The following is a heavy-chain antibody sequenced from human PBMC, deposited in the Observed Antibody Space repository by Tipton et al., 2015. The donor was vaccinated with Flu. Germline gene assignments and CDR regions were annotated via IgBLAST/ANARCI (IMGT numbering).Heavy chain of an antibody. CDR2: IYNSGST. CDR3: VSRYNYGNGGFDY. CDR1: GGSISNYY. J-gene: IGHJ4*02. D-gene: IGHD5-18*01. V-gene: IGHV4-59*01. Sequence: LRLSCTASGGSISNYYWGWIRQPPGTGLEWIGYIYNSGSTNYNPSLKSRVTISVDTSKNQFSLKLSSVTAADTAIYYCVSRYNYGNGGFDYWGQGTLVTVSS.